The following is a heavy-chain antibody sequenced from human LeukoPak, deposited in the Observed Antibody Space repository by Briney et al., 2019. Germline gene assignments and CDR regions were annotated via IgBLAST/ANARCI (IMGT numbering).Heavy chain of an antibody. J-gene: IGHJ4*02. V-gene: IGHV3-23*01. CDR2: TSDRGDYT. D-gene: IGHD1-26*01. Sequence: GSLILSCAASGFTFTSYSMSWVRQAPGKGLEWVSGTSDRGDYTYYADSVKGRFTISRDNSKNTLYLQMNSLRAEDTALYFCAIKAQYNGNYPLDYWGQGTLVTVSS. CDR1: GFTFTSYS. CDR3: AIKAQYNGNYPLDY.